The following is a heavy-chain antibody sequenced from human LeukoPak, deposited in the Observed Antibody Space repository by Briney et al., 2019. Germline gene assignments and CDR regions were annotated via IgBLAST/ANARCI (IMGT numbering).Heavy chain of an antibody. J-gene: IGHJ5*02. V-gene: IGHV4-38-2*02. CDR1: GYSISSGYY. D-gene: IGHD5-18*01. Sequence: SETLSLTCTVSGYSISSGYYWGWIRQPPGKGLEWIGSIYHSGSTYYNPSLKSRVTISVDTSKNQFSLKLSSVTAADTAVYYCARVQLWFDPWGQGTLVTVSS. CDR3: ARVQLWFDP. CDR2: IYHSGST.